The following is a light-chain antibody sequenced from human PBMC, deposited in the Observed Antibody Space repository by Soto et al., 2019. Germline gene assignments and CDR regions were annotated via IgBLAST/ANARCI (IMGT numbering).Light chain of an antibody. Sequence: QSVLTQPASVSGSPGQSSTISCTGTSSDIGNYDFVSWYQQVPGTAPTAMIYEVSSRPSGVSNRFSGSKSGNTASLTISGLQAEDEAYYSCSSYTTSTSFLIFGGGTKVTVL. V-gene: IGLV2-14*01. CDR3: SSYTTSTSFLI. CDR2: EVS. CDR1: SSDIGNYDF. J-gene: IGLJ2*01.